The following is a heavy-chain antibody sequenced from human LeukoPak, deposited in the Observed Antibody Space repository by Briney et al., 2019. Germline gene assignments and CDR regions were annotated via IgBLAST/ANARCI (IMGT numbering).Heavy chain of an antibody. D-gene: IGHD4-17*01. J-gene: IGHJ3*02. CDR2: IKHDGSEK. CDR1: GFTFSSYW. V-gene: IGHV3-7*01. Sequence: GGSLRPSCAASGFTFSSYWMSWVRQAPGKGLEWVANIKHDGSEKYYVDSVKGRFTISRDNAKNSLYLQMNSLRAEDTAVYYCASEMTTPAFDIWGQGTMVTVSS. CDR3: ASEMTTPAFDI.